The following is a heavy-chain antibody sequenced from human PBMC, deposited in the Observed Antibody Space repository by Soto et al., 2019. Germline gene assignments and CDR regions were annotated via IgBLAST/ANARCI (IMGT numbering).Heavy chain of an antibody. CDR2: INAGNGNT. CDR1: GYTFTSYA. J-gene: IGHJ5*02. Sequence: ASVKVSCKASGYTFTSYAMHWVRQAPGQRLGWMGWINAGNGNTKYSQKFQGRVTITRDTSASTAYMELSSLRSEDTAVYYCARDRSQYNWFDPWGQGTLVTVSS. CDR3: ARDRSQYNWFDP. V-gene: IGHV1-3*01.